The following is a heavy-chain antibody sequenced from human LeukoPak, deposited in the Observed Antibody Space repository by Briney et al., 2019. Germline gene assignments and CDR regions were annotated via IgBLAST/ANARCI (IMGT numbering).Heavy chain of an antibody. CDR1: GGSISSYY. J-gene: IGHJ5*02. V-gene: IGHV4-59*01. CDR2: IYYSGST. D-gene: IGHD6-19*01. Sequence: PSETLSLTCTVSGGSISSYYWSWIRQPPGKGLEWIGDIYYSGSTNYNPSLKSRVTISVDTPKNQFSLKLSSVTAADTAVYYCARGAVEWFDPWGQGTLVTVSS. CDR3: ARGAVEWFDP.